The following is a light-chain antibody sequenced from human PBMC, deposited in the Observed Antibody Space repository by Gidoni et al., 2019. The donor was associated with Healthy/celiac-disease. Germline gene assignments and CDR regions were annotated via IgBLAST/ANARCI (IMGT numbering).Light chain of an antibody. V-gene: IGKV4-1*01. CDR1: QSVLYSSNNKNY. CDR3: QQYYSTPYT. CDR2: WAS. Sequence: DIVMNQSPDSLAVSLGERATINCKSSQSVLYSSNNKNYLAWYQQKPGQPPKLLIYWASTRESGFPDRFSGSGSGTDFTLTISSLQAEDVAVYYCQQYYSTPYTFGQXTKLEIK. J-gene: IGKJ2*01.